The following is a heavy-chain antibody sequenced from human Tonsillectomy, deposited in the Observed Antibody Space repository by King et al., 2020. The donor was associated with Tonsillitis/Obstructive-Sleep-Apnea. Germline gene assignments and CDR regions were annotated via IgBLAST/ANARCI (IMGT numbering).Heavy chain of an antibody. CDR3: ARNLYFYDTSGYSQFDP. V-gene: IGHV4-39*01. CDR2: IYYTGTT. Sequence: QLQESGPGLVKPSETLSLTCTVSGGSINSSSYYWGWVRQPPGKGLEWIGSIYYTGTTSYNPSLKSRVTIYVDTSKKQFSLKLSSVTAADTAVYYCARNLYFYDTSGYSQFDPWGQGTLVTVSS. CDR1: GGSINSSSYY. J-gene: IGHJ5*02. D-gene: IGHD3-22*01.